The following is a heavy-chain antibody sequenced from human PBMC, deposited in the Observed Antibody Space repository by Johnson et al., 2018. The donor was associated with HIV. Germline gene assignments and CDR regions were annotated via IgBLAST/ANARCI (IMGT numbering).Heavy chain of an antibody. V-gene: IGHV3-20*04. J-gene: IGHJ3*02. CDR1: GISFDDYG. D-gene: IGHD6-19*01. CDR2: INWNGGST. CDR3: AKDMGYSSFGYGFDI. Sequence: MLLVESGGGVARPGGSQRLPCAASGISFDDYGMSWVRQAPGKGLEWVSGINWNGGSTGYADSVECRFTISRVNAKNSLYLQMNSLRAEDTALYYCAKDMGYSSFGYGFDIWGQGTMVTVSS.